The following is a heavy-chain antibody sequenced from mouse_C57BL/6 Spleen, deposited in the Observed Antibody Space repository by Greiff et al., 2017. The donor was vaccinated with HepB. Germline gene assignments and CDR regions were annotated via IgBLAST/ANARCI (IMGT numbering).Heavy chain of an antibody. V-gene: IGHV3-6*01. CDR2: ISYDGSN. Sequence: EVKLEESGPGLVKPSQSLSLTCSVTGYSITSGYYWNWIRQFPGNKLEWMGYISYDGSNNYNPSLKNRISITRDTSKNQFFLKLNSVTTEDTATYYCAREEDYGAYSLAYWGQGTLVTVSA. D-gene: IGHD1-1*02. CDR1: GYSITSGYY. J-gene: IGHJ3*01. CDR3: AREEDYGAYSLAY.